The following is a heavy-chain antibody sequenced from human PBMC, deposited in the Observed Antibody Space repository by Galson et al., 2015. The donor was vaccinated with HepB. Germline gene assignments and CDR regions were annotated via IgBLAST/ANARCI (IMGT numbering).Heavy chain of an antibody. V-gene: IGHV3-23*01. CDR1: GFTFTRDA. CDR3: AKDGVMVAANPYQFHY. J-gene: IGHJ4*02. Sequence: SLRPSCAGSGFTFTRDAMTCVRQTPGKGVGWGSSITSSVGNTYYTDSVKGRFTISRDNSKNTLLLQLNSLRAEDTAVYYCAKDGVMVAANPYQFHYWGQGTLVTVSS. D-gene: IGHD2-15*01. CDR2: ITSSVGNT.